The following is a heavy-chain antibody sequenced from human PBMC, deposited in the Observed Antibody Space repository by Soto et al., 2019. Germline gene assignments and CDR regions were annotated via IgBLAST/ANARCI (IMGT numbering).Heavy chain of an antibody. CDR2: IYYSGNT. V-gene: IGHV4-39*01. CDR3: ASYHGSESFYYNGIDY. Sequence: SETLSLTCTVSGDSISSSSYYWGWIRQPPGKGLEWIGSIYYSGNTYYDPSLKSRVTISVDTSKNQFSLKLNSVTAADTAVYYCASYHGSESFYYNGIDYWGQGTLVTVSS. D-gene: IGHD3-10*01. J-gene: IGHJ4*02. CDR1: GDSISSSSYY.